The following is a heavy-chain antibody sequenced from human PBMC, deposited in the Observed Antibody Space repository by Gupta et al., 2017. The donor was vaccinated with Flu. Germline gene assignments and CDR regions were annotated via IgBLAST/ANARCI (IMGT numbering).Heavy chain of an antibody. CDR3: AKDGKNKMSRETY. D-gene: IGHD1/OR15-1a*01. CDR1: GFSFGSYG. Sequence: QVQLVDSGGGVVQPGTSLRLSCVVSGFSFGSYGMHWVSQAPVKGLEWVAIIWYDGSNKYDADAVKGRFTISRDNAKKTLCVQLQCLRAGDTDVYYFAKDGKNKMSRETYGCQGTIVTVSS. CDR2: IWYDGSNK. V-gene: IGHV3-33*03. J-gene: IGHJ4*02.